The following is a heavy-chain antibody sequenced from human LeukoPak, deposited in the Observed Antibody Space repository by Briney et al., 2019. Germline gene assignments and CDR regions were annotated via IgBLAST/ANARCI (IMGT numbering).Heavy chain of an antibody. Sequence: GESLKISCKGSGYSFTSYWISWARQMPGKGLEWMGRIDPSDSYTNYSPSFQGHVTISADKSISTAHLQWSSLKASDTAMYYCATGMNYYDSSGYYYLDYWGQGTLVTVSS. CDR2: IDPSDSYT. J-gene: IGHJ4*02. V-gene: IGHV5-10-1*01. CDR1: GYSFTSYW. D-gene: IGHD3-22*01. CDR3: ATGMNYYDSSGYYYLDY.